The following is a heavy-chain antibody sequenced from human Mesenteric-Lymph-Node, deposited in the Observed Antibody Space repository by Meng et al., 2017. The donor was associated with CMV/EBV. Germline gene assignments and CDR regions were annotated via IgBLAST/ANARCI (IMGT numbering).Heavy chain of an antibody. CDR1: GFTFSSYW. D-gene: IGHD2-2*01. CDR2: ISYDVKRS. CDR3: AREWGGYCNSSGCYDSHDMDV. V-gene: IGHV3-30*03. J-gene: IGHJ6*02. Sequence: GGSLKISCVASGFTFSSYWMSWVRQAPGKGLEWVGVISYDVKRSYYADSVEGRFTISRDNSMNTLYLQMNGLRTEDTAVYFCAREWGGYCNSSGCYDSHDMDVWGQGTTVTVSS.